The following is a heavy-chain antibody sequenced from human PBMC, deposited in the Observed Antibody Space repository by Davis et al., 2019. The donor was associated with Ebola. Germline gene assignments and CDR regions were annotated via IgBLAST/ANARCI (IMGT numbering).Heavy chain of an antibody. CDR2: IYYSGST. D-gene: IGHD2-15*01. CDR3: ARHLSNCSGGSCYPPHYYGMDV. Sequence: SETLSLTCTVSGGSISSSSYYWGWIRQPPGKGLEWIGSIYYSGSTYYNPSLKSRVTISVDTSKNQFSLKLSSVTAADTAVYYCARHLSNCSGGSCYPPHYYGMDVWGQGTTVTVSS. V-gene: IGHV4-39*01. CDR1: GGSISSSSYY. J-gene: IGHJ6*02.